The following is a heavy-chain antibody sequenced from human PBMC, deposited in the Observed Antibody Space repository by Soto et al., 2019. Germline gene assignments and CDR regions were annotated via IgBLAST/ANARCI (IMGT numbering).Heavy chain of an antibody. CDR3: AKDVTGSSGWYFIAFDI. Sequence: PGGSLRLSCAASGFTFSSYAMSWFRQAPGKGLEWVSAISGSGGSTYYADSVKGRFTISRDNSKNTLYLQMNSLRAEDTAVYYCAKDVTGSSGWYFIAFDIWGQGTMVTVS. V-gene: IGHV3-23*01. J-gene: IGHJ3*02. CDR2: ISGSGGST. D-gene: IGHD6-19*01. CDR1: GFTFSSYA.